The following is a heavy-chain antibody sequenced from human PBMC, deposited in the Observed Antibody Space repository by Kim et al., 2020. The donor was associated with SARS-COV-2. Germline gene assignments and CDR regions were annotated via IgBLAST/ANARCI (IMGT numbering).Heavy chain of an antibody. CDR2: INHSGST. J-gene: IGHJ4*02. V-gene: IGHV4-34*01. CDR1: GGSFSGYY. Sequence: SETLSLTCAVYGGSFSGYYWSWIRQPPGKGLEWIGEINHSGSTNYNPSLKSRVTISVDTSKNQFSLKLSSVTAADTAVYYCAREVGYSSRGLPDYWGQGTLVTVSS. D-gene: IGHD6-13*01. CDR3: AREVGYSSRGLPDY.